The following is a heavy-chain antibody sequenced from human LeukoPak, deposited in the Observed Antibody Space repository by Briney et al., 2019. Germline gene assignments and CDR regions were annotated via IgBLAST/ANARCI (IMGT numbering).Heavy chain of an antibody. CDR1: GFDFSGYG. CDR3: ARGSRFGVVGRDAFDI. CDR2: IKYDGSQK. Sequence: GGSLRLSCAASGFDFSGYGMHWVRQAPGKGLEWVTYIKYDGSQKYFADSVKGRFTISRDNAKNSLYLQMNSLRAEDTAVYYCARGSRFGVVGRDAFDIWGQGTMVTVSS. J-gene: IGHJ3*02. D-gene: IGHD3-3*01. V-gene: IGHV3-30*02.